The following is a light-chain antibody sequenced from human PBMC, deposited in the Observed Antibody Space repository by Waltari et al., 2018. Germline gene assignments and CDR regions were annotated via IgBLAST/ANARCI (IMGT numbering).Light chain of an antibody. CDR2: AAS. CDR1: QHITGGW. Sequence: EIVLTQSPGTLSLSPGERVILSFRASQHITGGWMPWYHQKPGQAPRLLIYAASTRAPGVPDRFSGSGSGTDFTLTISRLEPEDSGVYYCQQYDGLVVTFGGGTKVEIK. CDR3: QQYDGLVVT. V-gene: IGKV3-20*01. J-gene: IGKJ4*01.